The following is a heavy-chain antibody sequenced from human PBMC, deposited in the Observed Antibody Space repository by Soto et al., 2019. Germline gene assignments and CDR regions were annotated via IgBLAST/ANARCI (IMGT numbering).Heavy chain of an antibody. D-gene: IGHD2-15*01. V-gene: IGHV3-21*02. CDR2: IGISNNPT. J-gene: IGHJ3*01. Sequence: EVQLVESGGGLVKPGGSPRLSCAASGFTFSDYSMLWVRQAPGKGLEWLAFIGISNNPTFYADSVRGRFTISRDNPKNSVYLQMNSLREEDTAVYFCAREEGYCNGGPCYRGAFDFWGQGTIVTVSS. CDR1: GFTFSDYS. CDR3: AREEGYCNGGPCYRGAFDF.